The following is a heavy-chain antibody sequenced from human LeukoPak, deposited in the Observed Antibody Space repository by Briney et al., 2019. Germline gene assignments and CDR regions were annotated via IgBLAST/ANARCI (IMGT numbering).Heavy chain of an antibody. Sequence: GGSLRLSCVASGFTFGKYWMSWVRQAPGKGLEWVANIKLDGSEKNYVDSVKGRFTIARDNTKNSLYLQMNSLRVEDTAVFYCARDQYDTWSRRGNFDSWGQGTLVIVSS. D-gene: IGHD3-3*01. V-gene: IGHV3-7*03. CDR3: ARDQYDTWSRRGNFDS. CDR2: IKLDGSEK. J-gene: IGHJ4*02. CDR1: GFTFGKYW.